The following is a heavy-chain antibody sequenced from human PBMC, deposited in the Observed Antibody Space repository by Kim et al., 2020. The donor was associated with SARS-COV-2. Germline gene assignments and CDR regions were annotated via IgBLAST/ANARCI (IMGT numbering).Heavy chain of an antibody. V-gene: IGHV3-7*01. Sequence: GGSLRLSCAASGFIFSNYCMNWVRQAPGEGLEWVANIKGNGSTTYYADSVKGRFIISRDNAKNSLYLQITSLRDEDTAIYYCARDPLGRDGFNTLDYWGQGALVTVSS. CDR1: GFIFSNYC. D-gene: IGHD2-15*01. CDR3: ARDPLGRDGFNTLDY. CDR2: IKGNGSTT. J-gene: IGHJ4*02.